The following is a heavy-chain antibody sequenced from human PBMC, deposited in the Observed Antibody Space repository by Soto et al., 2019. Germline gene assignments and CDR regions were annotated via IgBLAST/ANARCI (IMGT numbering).Heavy chain of an antibody. CDR2: IIPIFGTA. J-gene: IGHJ5*02. D-gene: IGHD6-6*01. Sequence: ASVKVSCKASGGTFSSYAISWVRQAPGQGLEWMGGIIPIFGTANYAQKFQGRVTITADESTSTAYMELSSLRSEDTAVYYCARMGGEYSSSYDWFDPWGQGTLVTVSS. CDR1: GGTFSSYA. V-gene: IGHV1-69*13. CDR3: ARMGGEYSSSYDWFDP.